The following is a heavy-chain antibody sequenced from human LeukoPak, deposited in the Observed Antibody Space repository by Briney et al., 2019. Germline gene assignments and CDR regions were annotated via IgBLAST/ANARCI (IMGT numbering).Heavy chain of an antibody. CDR3: AREGVAGTGLDY. J-gene: IGHJ4*02. Sequence: SVKVSCKASGGTFSSYAISWVRQAPGQGLEWMGGIIPIFGTTNYAQKLQGRITMTRDTSTVYMELSSLRSEDTAVYYCAREGVAGTGLDYWGQGTLVTVSS. D-gene: IGHD6-13*01. CDR1: GGTFSSYA. CDR2: IIPIFGTT. V-gene: IGHV1-69*05.